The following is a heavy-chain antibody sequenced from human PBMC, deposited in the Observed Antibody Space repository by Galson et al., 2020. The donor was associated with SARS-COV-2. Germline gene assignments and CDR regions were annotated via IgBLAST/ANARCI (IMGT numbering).Heavy chain of an antibody. CDR2: TYYSGST. J-gene: IGHJ5*02. CDR3: ARHRLVQVRGGYWFDP. CDR1: GGSISSYY. Sequence: SETLSLTCTVTGGSISSYYWSWIRQPPGKGLEWIGYTYYSGSTNYNPSLKSRVTISVDTSKNQFSLKLSSVTAADTAVYYCARHRLVQVRGGYWFDPWGQGTLVTVSS. V-gene: IGHV4-59*08. D-gene: IGHD3-16*01.